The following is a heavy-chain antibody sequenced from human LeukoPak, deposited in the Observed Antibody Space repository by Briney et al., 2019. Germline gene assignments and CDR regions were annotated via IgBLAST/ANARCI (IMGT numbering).Heavy chain of an antibody. D-gene: IGHD3-10*01. CDR3: ARDQDSLVRGVIGY. J-gene: IGHJ4*02. V-gene: IGHV1-18*01. CDR2: IGPYNGNT. Sequence: ASVKVSCKASGYTFTSYGISWVRQAPGQGLEWMGWIGPYNGNTNYAQNLQGRVTMTSDTSTSTAYMELGSLGSDDTAVYYCARDQDSLVRGVIGYWGQGTLVTVSS. CDR1: GYTFTSYG.